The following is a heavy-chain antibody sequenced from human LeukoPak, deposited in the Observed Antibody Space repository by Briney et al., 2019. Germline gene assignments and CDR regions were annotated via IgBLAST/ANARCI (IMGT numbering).Heavy chain of an antibody. CDR1: GFTFSSYA. Sequence: PGGSLRLSCAASGFTFSSYAMSWVRQAPGKGLEWVSAISGSGGSTYYADSVKGRFTISRDNSKNTLYLQMNSLRAEDTAVYYCAKPSMIVVVITPFDYWDQGTLVTVSS. CDR2: ISGSGGST. D-gene: IGHD3-22*01. CDR3: AKPSMIVVVITPFDY. V-gene: IGHV3-23*01. J-gene: IGHJ4*02.